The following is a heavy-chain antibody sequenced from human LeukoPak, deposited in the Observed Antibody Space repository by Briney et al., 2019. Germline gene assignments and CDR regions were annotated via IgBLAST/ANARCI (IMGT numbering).Heavy chain of an antibody. Sequence: PSETLSLTCAVYGGSFSGYYWSWIRQPPGKGLEWIGDINHSGSLNYNPSLKSRVTISIDTSKNQFSLKLSPVTAADTAVYYCERDLSDYYGSGSYRPIDAFDIWGQGTMVTVSS. CDR1: GGSFSGYY. D-gene: IGHD3-10*01. CDR3: ERDLSDYYGSGSYRPIDAFDI. J-gene: IGHJ3*02. CDR2: INHSGSL. V-gene: IGHV4-34*01.